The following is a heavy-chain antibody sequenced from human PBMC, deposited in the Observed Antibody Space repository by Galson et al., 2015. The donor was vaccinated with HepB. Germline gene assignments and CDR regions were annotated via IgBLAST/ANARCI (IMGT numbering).Heavy chain of an antibody. D-gene: IGHD6-13*01. V-gene: IGHV3-11*01. CDR1: GFIFSDYY. CDR2: ISGSDSTV. CDR3: VREPITAPGPYFEF. J-gene: IGHJ4*02. Sequence: SLRLSCAASGFIFSDYYMSWIRQAPGKGLEWISYISGSDSTVWHAGSVKGRFTISRDSTKNSVYLQMDSLRVEDTAVYYCVREPITAPGPYFEFWGQGTLVTVSS.